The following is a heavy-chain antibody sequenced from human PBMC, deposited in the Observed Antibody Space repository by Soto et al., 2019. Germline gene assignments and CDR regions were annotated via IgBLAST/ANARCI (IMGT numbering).Heavy chain of an antibody. V-gene: IGHV4-4*02. CDR2: IYDGGYT. J-gene: IGHJ4*02. CDR3: ARDPHSRIMVNSGDAY. D-gene: IGHD3-16*01. Sequence: QVQLQESGPGLVKPSGTLSLTCVVSGVSITSSNWWSWVRQSPGKGLEWIGEIYDGGYTNYSPSLKWRVTITIVKSKNECSLQLTSVTAADTAIYYCARDPHSRIMVNSGDAYWGQGALVTVSA. CDR1: GVSITSSNW.